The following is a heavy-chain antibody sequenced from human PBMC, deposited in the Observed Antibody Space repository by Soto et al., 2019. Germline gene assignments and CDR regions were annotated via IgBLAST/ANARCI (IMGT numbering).Heavy chain of an antibody. CDR1: GFTFSNYG. D-gene: IGHD2-15*01. V-gene: IGHV3-48*01. J-gene: IGHJ6*03. Sequence: EVQLVESGGGLVQPGGSLRVSCAASGFTFSNYGMNWVRQAPGKGLEWVSYISRTGSTIYYADSVQGRFTISRDNAKNSLYLQMNSLRAEDTAVYYCARRVKKYCSGGTCYQGYYYYMDVWGEGTTVTVSS. CDR3: ARRVKKYCSGGTCYQGYYYYMDV. CDR2: ISRTGSTI.